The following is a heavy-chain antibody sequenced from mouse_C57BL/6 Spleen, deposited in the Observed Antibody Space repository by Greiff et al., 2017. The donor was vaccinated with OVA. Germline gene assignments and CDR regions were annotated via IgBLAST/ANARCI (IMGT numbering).Heavy chain of an antibody. CDR1: GFSLTSYG. Sequence: QVQLKESGPGLVAPSQSLSITCTVSGFSLTSYGVHWVGQPPGKGLEWLVVIWSDGSTTYNSALKSRLSISKDNSKSQVFLKMNSLQTDDTAMYYCARHTPLGNYGAMDYWGQGTSVTVSS. CDR3: ARHTPLGNYGAMDY. V-gene: IGHV2-6-1*01. J-gene: IGHJ4*01. CDR2: IWSDGST. D-gene: IGHD1-1*01.